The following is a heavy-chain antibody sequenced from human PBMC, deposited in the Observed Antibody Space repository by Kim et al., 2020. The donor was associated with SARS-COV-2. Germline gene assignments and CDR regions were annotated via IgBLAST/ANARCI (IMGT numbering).Heavy chain of an antibody. CDR3: ALLGYCSFRNCQKPGPDY. CDR1: GFTFSDYY. CDR2: TRDKAVSYTT. Sequence: GGSLRLSCAASGFTFSDYYMDWVRQAPGKGLEWVARTRDKAVSYTTEYAASVKGRFTISRDDSKNSLYLQMNSLKTEDTAVYYCALLGYCSFRNCQKPGPDYWGQGTLVTVSS. V-gene: IGHV3-72*01. J-gene: IGHJ4*02. D-gene: IGHD2-15*01.